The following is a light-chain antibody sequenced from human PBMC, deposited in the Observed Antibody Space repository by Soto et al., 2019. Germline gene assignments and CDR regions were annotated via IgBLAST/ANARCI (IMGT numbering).Light chain of an antibody. J-gene: IGKJ1*01. CDR1: QTISTW. V-gene: IGKV1-5*03. Sequence: DTQMTQSPSTLSASIGDRVTITCRASQTISTWLAWYQQKPGKAPMLLIYKASSLQTGVPSRFSGSGSGTEFTLTISSLQPDDSATYYCQQYNSYPWTFGQGTEVEIK. CDR3: QQYNSYPWT. CDR2: KAS.